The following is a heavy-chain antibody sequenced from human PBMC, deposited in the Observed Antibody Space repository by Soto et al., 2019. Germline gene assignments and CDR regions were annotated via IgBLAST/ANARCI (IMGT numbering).Heavy chain of an antibody. Sequence: EVQLVESGGGLVQPGGSLRLSCAASGFTFSDYWMTWVRQAPGKGLEWVANIKQDGSQKYYVDSVKGRFTISRDNAKXXXXXXXXXXXXXXXXXXXXARGGGSLNYWGQGTLVTVSS. CDR2: IKQDGSQK. J-gene: IGHJ4*02. V-gene: IGHV3-7*01. CDR1: GFTFSDYW. D-gene: IGHD3-16*01. CDR3: ARGGGSLNY.